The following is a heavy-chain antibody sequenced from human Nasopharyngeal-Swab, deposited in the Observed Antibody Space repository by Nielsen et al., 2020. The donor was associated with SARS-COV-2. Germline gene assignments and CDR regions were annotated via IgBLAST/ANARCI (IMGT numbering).Heavy chain of an antibody. CDR3: AKDLGYDSSGYYGEYYYYGMDV. V-gene: IGHV3-9*01. J-gene: IGHJ6*02. Sequence: WIRQRPGKGLEWVSGISWNSGSIGYADSVKGRFTISRDNAKNSLYLQMNSLRAEDTALYYCAKDLGYDSSGYYGEYYYYGMDVWGQGTTVTVSS. CDR2: ISWNSGSI. D-gene: IGHD3-22*01.